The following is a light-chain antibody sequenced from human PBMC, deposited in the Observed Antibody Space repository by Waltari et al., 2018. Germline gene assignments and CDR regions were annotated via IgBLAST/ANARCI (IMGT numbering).Light chain of an antibody. CDR1: QSLLYTSNNKNF. J-gene: IGKJ1*01. CDR3: QQYYSSPRT. V-gene: IGKV4-1*01. Sequence: DIVMTQSPDSLTVSLGERASINCKSSQSLLYTSNNKNFLAWYQHKPGQPPKLLISWSSTRESGVPDRFSGSGSGTNFTLTISSLQAEDVAVYSCQQYYSSPRTFGQGTKVEIK. CDR2: WSS.